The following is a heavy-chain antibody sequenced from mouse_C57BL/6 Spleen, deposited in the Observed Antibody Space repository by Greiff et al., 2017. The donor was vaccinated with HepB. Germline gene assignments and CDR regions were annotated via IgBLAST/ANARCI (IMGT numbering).Heavy chain of an antibody. CDR2: INPSTGGT. D-gene: IGHD1-1*01. CDR1: GYSFTGYY. V-gene: IGHV1-42*01. CDR3: ARDGSWYFDV. Sequence: EVQRVESGPELVKPGASVKISCKASGYSFTGYYMNWVKQSPEKSLEWIGEINPSTGGTTYNQKFKAKATLTVDKSSSTAYMQLKSLTSEDSAVYYCARDGSWYFDVWGTGTTVTVSS. J-gene: IGHJ1*03.